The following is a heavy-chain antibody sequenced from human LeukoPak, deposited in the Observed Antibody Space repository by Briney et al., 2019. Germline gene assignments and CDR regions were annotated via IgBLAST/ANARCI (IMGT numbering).Heavy chain of an antibody. D-gene: IGHD6-13*01. CDR1: GGSIGRYY. J-gene: IGHJ4*02. Sequence: SESLSLTCTVSGGSIGRYYWSWIRRPPGKGLQWIGYIYYSGNTIYNPSLESRLTISIDTSKNQFSLKLSSVTAADTAVYYCARHGSSWTFDYWGQGTLVTVSS. V-gene: IGHV4-59*08. CDR2: IYYSGNT. CDR3: ARHGSSWTFDY.